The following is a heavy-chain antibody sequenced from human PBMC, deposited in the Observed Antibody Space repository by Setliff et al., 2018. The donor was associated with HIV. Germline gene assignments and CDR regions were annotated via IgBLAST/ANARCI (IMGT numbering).Heavy chain of an antibody. CDR3: AKGYTWSVVGALDV. CDR1: GYIFTNQY. V-gene: IGHV1-18*01. Sequence: GASVKVSCKASGYIFTNQYITWVRQAPGQGLGWMGWISPHNGNTKYGEKFQARVTMTADTSTTAAYMELRSLTSDDTAMYYCAKGYTWSVVGALDVWGQGTKVTGS. D-gene: IGHD1-1*01. J-gene: IGHJ3*01. CDR2: ISPHNGNT.